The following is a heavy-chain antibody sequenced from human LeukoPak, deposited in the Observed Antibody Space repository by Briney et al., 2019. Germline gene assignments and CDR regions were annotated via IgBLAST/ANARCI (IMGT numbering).Heavy chain of an antibody. V-gene: IGHV4-61*01. CDR1: GGSVSSGSYY. D-gene: IGHD5-12*01. J-gene: IGHJ4*02. CDR3: ARWGGYDYTFDY. CDR2: IYYSGST. Sequence: SETLSLTCSVSGGSVSSGSYYWSWIRQPPGKGLEWIGYIYYSGSTNYNPSLKSRVTISVDTSKNQFSLKLSSVTAADTAVYYCARWGGYDYTFDYWGQGTLVTVSS.